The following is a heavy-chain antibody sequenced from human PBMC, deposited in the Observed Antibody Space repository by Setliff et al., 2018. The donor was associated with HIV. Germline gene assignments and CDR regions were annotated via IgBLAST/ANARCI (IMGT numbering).Heavy chain of an antibody. CDR3: ARGPPGYSSGWYYGSLGYMDV. J-gene: IGHJ6*03. Sequence: SETLSLTCTVSGGSSSSSSFYWGWIRQPPGKGLEWIGSIYYSGNTYYNPSLKSRVTISVDTSKNQFSLKLSSVTAADTAVYYCARGPPGYSSGWYYGSLGYMDVWGKGTTVTVSS. CDR1: GGSSSSSSFY. D-gene: IGHD6-19*01. CDR2: IYYSGNT. V-gene: IGHV4-39*07.